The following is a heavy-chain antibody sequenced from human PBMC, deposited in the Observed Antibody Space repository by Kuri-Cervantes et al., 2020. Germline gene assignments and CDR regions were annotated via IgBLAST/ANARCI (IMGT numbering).Heavy chain of an antibody. Sequence: GESLKISCTTSGFTLSDYYMAWVRQAPGKGLEWVGRSKNKANRYSSEFDASVKGRFSISRDDSKNSLYLQMNGLKSEDTAMYYCVRGLCRGGYCHGTFDLWGQGTMVTVSS. J-gene: IGHJ3*01. CDR1: GFTLSDYY. V-gene: IGHV3-72*01. CDR3: VRGLCRGGYCHGTFDL. CDR2: SKNKANRYSS. D-gene: IGHD2-15*01.